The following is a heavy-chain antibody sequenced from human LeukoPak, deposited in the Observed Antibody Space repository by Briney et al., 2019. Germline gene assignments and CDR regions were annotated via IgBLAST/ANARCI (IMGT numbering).Heavy chain of an antibody. CDR3: ARGAHDHDRAFDI. CDR1: EFTFSNYG. D-gene: IGHD1-14*01. V-gene: IGHV3-33*01. Sequence: GGSLRLSCTASEFTFSNYGMHWVRQAPGKGLEWVAVIGEDGSNEYYADSVKGRFTVSRDNSKNTLYLHMNSLRVEDTAVYYCARGAHDHDRAFDIWGQGTMVTVSS. CDR2: IGEDGSNE. J-gene: IGHJ3*02.